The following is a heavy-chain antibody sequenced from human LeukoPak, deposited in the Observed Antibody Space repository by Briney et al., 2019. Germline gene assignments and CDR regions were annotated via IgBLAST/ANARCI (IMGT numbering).Heavy chain of an antibody. CDR2: ISYDGSLK. J-gene: IGHJ3*02. V-gene: IGHV3-30*18. D-gene: IGHD2-15*01. CDR3: AKDSGLYGSLSAFDI. Sequence: GGSLRLSCAASGIIFSNYYMSWVRQAPDKGLEWVAVISYDGSLKYYADSVKGRFTVSRDNSKNTLYLQMNSLRPEDTAVYYCAKDSGLYGSLSAFDIWGQGTMVTVSS. CDR1: GIIFSNYY.